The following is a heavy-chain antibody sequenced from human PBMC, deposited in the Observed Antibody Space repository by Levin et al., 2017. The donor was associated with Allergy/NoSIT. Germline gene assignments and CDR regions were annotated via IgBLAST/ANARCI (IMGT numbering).Heavy chain of an antibody. CDR2: IIPIFGTA. CDR1: GGTFSSYA. Sequence: KISCKASGGTFSSYAISWVRQAPGQGLEWMGGIIPIFGTANYAQKFQGRVTITADESTSTAYMELSSLRSEDTAVYYCARVNEYYGSGTPGDYYYYYYGMDVWGQGTTVTVSS. J-gene: IGHJ6*02. V-gene: IGHV1-69*01. CDR3: ARVNEYYGSGTPGDYYYYYYGMDV. D-gene: IGHD3-10*01.